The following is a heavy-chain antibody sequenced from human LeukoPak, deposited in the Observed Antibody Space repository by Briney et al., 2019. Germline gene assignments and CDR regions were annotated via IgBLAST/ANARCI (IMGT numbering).Heavy chain of an antibody. CDR1: GYSFTSYW. Sequence: GESLKISCKGSGYSFTSYWIGWVRQMPGKGLEWMGIIYPGDSDTRYSPSFQGQVTLSADSSISTAYLQWSSLKASDTAMYYCARAAYSSGTYTFDPWGQGTLVTVSS. V-gene: IGHV5-51*01. J-gene: IGHJ5*02. CDR2: IYPGDSDT. CDR3: ARAAYSSGTYTFDP. D-gene: IGHD3-10*01.